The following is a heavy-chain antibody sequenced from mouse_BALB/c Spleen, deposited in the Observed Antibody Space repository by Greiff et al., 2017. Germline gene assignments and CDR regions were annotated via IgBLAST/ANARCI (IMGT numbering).Heavy chain of an antibody. D-gene: IGHD4-1*01. Sequence: VKLQESGPGLVQPSQSLSITCTVSGFSLTSYGVHWVRQYPGKGLEWLGVIWSGGSTDYNAAFISRLSISKDNSKSQVFFKMNSLQANDTAIYYCARTLGDYAMDYWGQGTSVTVSS. J-gene: IGHJ4*01. CDR3: ARTLGDYAMDY. CDR1: GFSLTSYG. CDR2: IWSGGST. V-gene: IGHV2-2*02.